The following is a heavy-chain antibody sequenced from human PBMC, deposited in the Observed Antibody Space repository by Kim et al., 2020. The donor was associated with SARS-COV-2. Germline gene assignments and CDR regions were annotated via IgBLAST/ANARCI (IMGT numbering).Heavy chain of an antibody. CDR1: GFTFTSYA. Sequence: GGSLRLSCVVSGFTFTSYAMSWVRQAPGKGLEWVSSISTGAVSTYYADSVRGRFTISSDNSKKTLYLQMNSLRAEDTAVYYCAKDKSRDGMDVWGQGTT. V-gene: IGHV3-23*01. J-gene: IGHJ6*02. CDR2: ISTGAVST. CDR3: AKDKSRDGMDV.